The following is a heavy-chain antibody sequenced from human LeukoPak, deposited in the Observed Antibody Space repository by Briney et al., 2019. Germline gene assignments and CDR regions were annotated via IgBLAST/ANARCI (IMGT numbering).Heavy chain of an antibody. V-gene: IGHV3-49*04. J-gene: IGHJ3*02. CDR3: TRDRGAFHAFDI. CDR1: GFTFGEYA. CDR2: IRSKTYGGTT. Sequence: RAGGSLRLSCTASGFTFGEYAMSWVRQAPGKGLEWVGFIRSKTYGGTTEYAASMKGRFTISRDDSKSIAYLQMNSLKTEDTAVYYCTRDRGAFHAFDIWGQGTMVTVSS. D-gene: IGHD3-10*01.